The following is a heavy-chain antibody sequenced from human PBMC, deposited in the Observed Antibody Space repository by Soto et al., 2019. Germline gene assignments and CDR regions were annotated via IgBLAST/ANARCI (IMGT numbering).Heavy chain of an antibody. Sequence: EVPLVESGVGLVKPGGSLRLSCAASGFTFSNAWMSWVRQAPGKGLEWVGRIKSKTDGGTTDYAAPVRGRFTISTDDAKHTLSLQMNSLKTEDTAVYYCTTAAVTTGYFDYWGKGNLVIVSS. J-gene: IGHJ4*02. CDR1: GFTFSNAW. CDR3: TTAAVTTGYFDY. D-gene: IGHD4-17*01. V-gene: IGHV3-15*01. CDR2: IKSKTDGGTT.